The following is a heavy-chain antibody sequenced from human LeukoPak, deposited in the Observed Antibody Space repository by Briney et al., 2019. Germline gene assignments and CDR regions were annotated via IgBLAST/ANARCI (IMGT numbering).Heavy chain of an antibody. J-gene: IGHJ4*02. CDR1: GFIFSTYA. D-gene: IGHD5-12*01. CDR3: ARDGGYSGYDADC. V-gene: IGHV3-23*01. CDR2: ISGSGDTT. Sequence: GGSLRLSCAGSGFIFSTYAMTWVRQAPGKGLEWVSGISGSGDTTYYADSVKGRFTISRENDKNSLFLQMNSLRAEDTAVYYCARDGGYSGYDADCWGQGTLVTVSS.